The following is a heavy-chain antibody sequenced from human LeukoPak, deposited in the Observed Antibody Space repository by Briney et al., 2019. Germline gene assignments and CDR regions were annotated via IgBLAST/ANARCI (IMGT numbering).Heavy chain of an antibody. CDR1: GYSFTNYW. CDR3: ARHRGYSYGYGDF. CDR2: IYPGDSDT. Sequence: GESLKISCKGSGYSFTNYWIGWVRQMPGKGLEWMGIIYPGDSDTKYSPSFQGQVTISADKSISTAYLQWSSLKASDTAMHYCARHRGYSYGYGDFWGQGTLVTVSS. J-gene: IGHJ4*02. V-gene: IGHV5-51*01. D-gene: IGHD5-18*01.